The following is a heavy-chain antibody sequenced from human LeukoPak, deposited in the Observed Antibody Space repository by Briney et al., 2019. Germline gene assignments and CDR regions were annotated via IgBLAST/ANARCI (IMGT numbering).Heavy chain of an antibody. Sequence: SETLSLTCTVSGGSVSNYYWSWIWQPAGKGLEWIGRISASGNTNYNPSLKSRVTMSVGTSMNLFALKLSSVTAADTAVYYCARQGVATAIDYWGQGTLVTVSS. CDR1: GGSVSNYY. J-gene: IGHJ4*02. CDR2: ISASGNT. D-gene: IGHD2-21*02. V-gene: IGHV4-4*07. CDR3: ARQGVATAIDY.